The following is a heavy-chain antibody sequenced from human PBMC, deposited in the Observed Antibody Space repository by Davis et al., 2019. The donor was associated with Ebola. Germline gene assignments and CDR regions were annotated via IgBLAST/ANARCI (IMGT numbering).Heavy chain of an antibody. CDR2: ISGSGTTT. D-gene: IGHD3-3*01. V-gene: IGHV3-23*01. CDR1: GFTFSYYA. J-gene: IGHJ6*02. CDR3: AKDKNVLRLLEWLPGGGMDV. Sequence: GESPNPPRAASGFTFSYYAMDWVRQAPGKGLEWVAGISGSGTTTYHADSLKGRFTISRDNSKNTLSLQMHSLRDEDTAVYYCAKDKNVLRLLEWLPGGGMDVWGQGTTVTVSS.